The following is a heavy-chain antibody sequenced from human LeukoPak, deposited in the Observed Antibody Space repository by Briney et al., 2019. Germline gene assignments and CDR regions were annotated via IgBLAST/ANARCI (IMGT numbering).Heavy chain of an antibody. D-gene: IGHD4-11*01. Sequence: GGSLRLSCAASGFTFDDYGMSWVRQAPGKGLEWVSGINWNGGSTGYADSVKGRFTISRDNAKNSLYLQMNSLRAEDTALYYCARTVTTGNYYYYYYMDVWGKGTTVTVSS. J-gene: IGHJ6*03. CDR2: INWNGGST. V-gene: IGHV3-20*04. CDR1: GFTFDDYG. CDR3: ARTVTTGNYYYYYYMDV.